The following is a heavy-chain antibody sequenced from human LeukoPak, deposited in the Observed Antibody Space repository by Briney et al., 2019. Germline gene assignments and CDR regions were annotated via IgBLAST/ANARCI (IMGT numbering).Heavy chain of an antibody. V-gene: IGHV4-38-2*02. Sequence: SETLSLTCTVSGYSMSSGYYWGWIRPPPGEGLQWIGIIFHSGNSYYNPSLKSRVTISVDTSKNQFSRKVNSVTAPDTAEYYCTRVGYNWNLWFDFWGQGTTVTVSS. J-gene: IGHJ3*01. CDR3: TRVGYNWNLWFDF. CDR2: IFHSGNS. CDR1: GYSMSSGYY. D-gene: IGHD1-7*01.